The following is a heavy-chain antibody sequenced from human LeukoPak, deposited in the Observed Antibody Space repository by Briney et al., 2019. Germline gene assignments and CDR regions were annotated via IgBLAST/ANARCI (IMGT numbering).Heavy chain of an antibody. CDR3: ARSRGLDIHSYYYRDI. V-gene: IGHV3-64*01. D-gene: IGHD3-10*01. J-gene: IGHJ6*03. CDR2: ISSRGGNT. CDR1: GLPFRCFA. Sequence: SGGPLSLFCAACGLPFRCFAMHWVRQARGEGLEYVSTISSRGGNTYYANSMKGRFTISGDNSNNTLSLQMGSLRAEDMPVYYCARSRGLDIHSYYYRDIWGKGTTVTVSS.